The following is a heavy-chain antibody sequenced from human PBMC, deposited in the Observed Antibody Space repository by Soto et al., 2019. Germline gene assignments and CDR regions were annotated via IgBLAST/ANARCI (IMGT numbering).Heavy chain of an antibody. CDR1: GDSISNSSYY. CDR3: VARVRRDFSYMDV. Sequence: QLQLQESGPGLVKPSETLSLIFSVSGDSISNSSYYWAWIRQPPGKGLEWIGSIYYSGATHYNSSPKSRVTIFEDTSKNHFSLKLSSVTAADTAVYYCVARVRRDFSYMDVWGKGTTVTVS. V-gene: IGHV4-39*02. CDR2: IYYSGAT. J-gene: IGHJ6*03.